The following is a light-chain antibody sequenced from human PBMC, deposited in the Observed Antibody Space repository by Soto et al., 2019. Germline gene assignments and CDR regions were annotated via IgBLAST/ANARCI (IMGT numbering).Light chain of an antibody. V-gene: IGKV1-5*01. J-gene: IGKJ3*01. CDR1: QSISSY. Sequence: DIPMTQSPSTLSASVGDRVTITCRASQSISSYLAWYQQKPGKAPKLLIYDASRLETGVPSRFSGSGSGTEFTLTISSLQPDDFATYYCQQYDSYSGFGPGTKVDIK. CDR3: QQYDSYSG. CDR2: DAS.